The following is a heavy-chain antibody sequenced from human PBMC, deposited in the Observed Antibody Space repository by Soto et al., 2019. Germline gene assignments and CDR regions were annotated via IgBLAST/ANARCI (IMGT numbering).Heavy chain of an antibody. J-gene: IGHJ6*02. V-gene: IGHV1-58*01. CDR2: IVVGSGGT. D-gene: IGHD2-15*01. CDR1: GFTFTNSA. Sequence: SVKVSCKASGFTFTNSAVQWVRQARGQRLEWIGWIVVGSGGTNYAQNFQERVTITRDMSTSTAYMELSSLRSEDTAVYYCAAGYCSGGSCYDFYYYGMDVWAQGTTVTVSS. CDR3: AAGYCSGGSCYDFYYYGMDV.